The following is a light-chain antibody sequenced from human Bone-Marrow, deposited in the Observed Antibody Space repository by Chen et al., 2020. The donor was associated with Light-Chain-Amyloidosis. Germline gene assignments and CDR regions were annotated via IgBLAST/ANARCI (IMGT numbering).Light chain of an antibody. J-gene: IGKJ4*01. CDR2: GSS. CDR3: QQYGTSPLT. CDR1: QIISSNY. Sequence: IVLTQSPVTLSLSPGEGANLSCRASQIISSNYLTLYQQKFGQAPRLLIYGSSSRATGIPDRITGSGSGTDFTLTINRLEPEDFAMYYCQQYGTSPLTFGGGTKVEIK. V-gene: IGKV3-20*01.